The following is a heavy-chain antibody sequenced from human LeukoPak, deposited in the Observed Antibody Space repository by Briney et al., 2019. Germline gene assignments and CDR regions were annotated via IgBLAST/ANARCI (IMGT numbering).Heavy chain of an antibody. CDR3: ASFDSSGSHAFDI. V-gene: IGHV4-34*01. D-gene: IGHD3-22*01. Sequence: SETLSLTCAVYGGSFSGYYWSWIRQPPGKGLEWIGEINHSGSTNYSPSLKSRLTISVDTSKNQFSLKLTSVTAADTAVYYCASFDSSGSHAFDIWGQGTMVTVSS. CDR1: GGSFSGYY. CDR2: INHSGST. J-gene: IGHJ3*02.